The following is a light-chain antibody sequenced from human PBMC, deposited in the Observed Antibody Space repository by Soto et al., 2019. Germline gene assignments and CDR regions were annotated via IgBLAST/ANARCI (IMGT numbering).Light chain of an antibody. J-gene: IGKJ2*01. V-gene: IGKV1-5*03. CDR3: HQYNSYPPYT. CDR1: QSISCW. Sequence: DIQMTQSPSTLSASVGDRVTITCRASQSISCWVAWYQQKAGKAPKLLIDKASSLESGVPASFSGSGSGTEFTLTISSLQPDDFATDSCHQYNSYPPYTFGQGAKVESK. CDR2: KAS.